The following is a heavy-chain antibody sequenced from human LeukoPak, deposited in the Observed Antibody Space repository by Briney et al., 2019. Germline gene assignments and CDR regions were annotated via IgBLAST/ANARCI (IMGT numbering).Heavy chain of an antibody. CDR2: ISSGSAFI. Sequence: GGSLRLSCAASGFTFSSYSMNWVRQAPGKGLEWVSSISSGSAFIYYADSVKGRFTISRDNAKKSLYLQMNSLRAEDTAVYYCARDLAVKGDRDAFDIWGQGTMVTVSP. V-gene: IGHV3-21*01. J-gene: IGHJ3*02. CDR1: GFTFSSYS. D-gene: IGHD3-16*01. CDR3: ARDLAVKGDRDAFDI.